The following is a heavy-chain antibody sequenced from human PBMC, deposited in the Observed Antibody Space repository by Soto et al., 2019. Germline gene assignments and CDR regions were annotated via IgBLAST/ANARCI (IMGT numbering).Heavy chain of an antibody. CDR2: IYTSGST. Sequence: SETLSLTCTVSGGSISSYYWSWIRQPAGKGLEWIGRIYTSGSTNYNPSLKSRVTMSVDTSKNQFSLKLSSVTAADTAVYYCATSRGYYYDSSGFPMAFDIWGQGAMVTVSS. V-gene: IGHV4-4*07. D-gene: IGHD3-22*01. J-gene: IGHJ3*02. CDR1: GGSISSYY. CDR3: ATSRGYYYDSSGFPMAFDI.